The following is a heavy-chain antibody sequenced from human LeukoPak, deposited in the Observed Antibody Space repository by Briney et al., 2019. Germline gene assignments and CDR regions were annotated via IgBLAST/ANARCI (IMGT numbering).Heavy chain of an antibody. Sequence: PSETLSLTCTVSGGSISSSSYYWGWIRQPPGKGLEWIGSIYYSGSTYYSPSLKSRVTISVDTSKNQFSLKLSSVTAADTAVYYCARVYDSSGYMAYWGQGTLVTVSS. CDR1: GGSISSSSYY. J-gene: IGHJ4*02. V-gene: IGHV4-39*07. CDR2: IYYSGST. D-gene: IGHD3-22*01. CDR3: ARVYDSSGYMAY.